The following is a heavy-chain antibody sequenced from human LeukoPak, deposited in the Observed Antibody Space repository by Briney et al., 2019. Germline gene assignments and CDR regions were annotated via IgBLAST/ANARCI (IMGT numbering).Heavy chain of an antibody. V-gene: IGHV3-7*01. Sequence: GGSLRLSCAASGLTFSSYWMSWVRQAPGKGLEWVANIKQDGSEKYYVDSVKGRFTISRDNAKNSLYLQMNGLRAEDTAVYYCARVPVWAHDAFDIWGQGTMVTVSS. CDR1: GLTFSSYW. D-gene: IGHD7-27*01. CDR2: IKQDGSEK. CDR3: ARVPVWAHDAFDI. J-gene: IGHJ3*02.